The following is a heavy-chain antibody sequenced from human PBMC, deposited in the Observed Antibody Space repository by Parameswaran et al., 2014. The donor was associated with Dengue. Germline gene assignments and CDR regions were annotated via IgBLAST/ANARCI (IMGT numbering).Heavy chain of an antibody. CDR1: GGSISSSNW. J-gene: IGHJ4*02. CDR2: IYHSGST. D-gene: IGHD3-16*02. V-gene: IGHV4-4*02. CDR3: ARGLLSAGLFYYFDY. Sequence: GSLRLSCAVSGGSISSSNWWSWVRQPPGKGLEWIGEIYHSGSTNYNPSLKSRVTISVDKSKNQFSLKLSSVTAADTAVYYCARGLLSAGLFYYFDYWGQGTLVTVSS.